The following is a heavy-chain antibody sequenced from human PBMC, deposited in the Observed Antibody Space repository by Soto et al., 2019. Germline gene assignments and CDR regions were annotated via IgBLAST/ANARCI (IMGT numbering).Heavy chain of an antibody. CDR3: ATWHLQEHAYDI. D-gene: IGHD1-1*01. V-gene: IGHV3-53*01. Sequence: DVQLVASGGGLIQPGASLRLSCEAFGFTVSGKKYVAWVRQAPGKGLEWLSALYDLDGTYYADSVKGRFTTSSDSSRTTVYHQMNSLRPDDTAVYSCATWHLQEHAYDIWGEGTMVTVSS. J-gene: IGHJ3*02. CDR2: LYDLDGT. CDR1: GFTVSGKKY.